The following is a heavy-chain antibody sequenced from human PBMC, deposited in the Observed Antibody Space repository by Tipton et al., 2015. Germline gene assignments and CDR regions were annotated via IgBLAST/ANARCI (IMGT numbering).Heavy chain of an antibody. Sequence: TLSLTCTVSGGSISSGDYYWSCIRQPPGKGLEWIGFIYYSGSTYYNSSLKSRLTISTDTFKNQFSLKLSSVTAADTAVYYCASGFDWLLAFDYWGQGTLVTASS. D-gene: IGHD3-9*01. V-gene: IGHV4-30-4*01. CDR1: GGSISSGDYY. CDR2: IYYSGST. CDR3: ASGFDWLLAFDY. J-gene: IGHJ4*02.